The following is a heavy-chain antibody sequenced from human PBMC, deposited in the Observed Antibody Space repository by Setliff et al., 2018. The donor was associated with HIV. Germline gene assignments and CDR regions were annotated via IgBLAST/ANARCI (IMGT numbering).Heavy chain of an antibody. CDR3: AAETFYGAGSYYREAPDI. CDR1: GGAFSSYA. CDR2: IIPIFGTA. Sequence: SVKVSCKASGGAFSSYALSWVRQAPGQGLEWMGGIIPIFGTANYAQKFQGRVTITTDESTTTLELNSLRAEDTAVYYCAAETFYGAGSYYREAPDIWGQGTLVTVSS. D-gene: IGHD3-10*01. J-gene: IGHJ3*02. V-gene: IGHV1-69*05.